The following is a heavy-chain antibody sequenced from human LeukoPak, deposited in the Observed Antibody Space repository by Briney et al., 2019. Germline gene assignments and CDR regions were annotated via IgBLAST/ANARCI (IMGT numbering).Heavy chain of an antibody. CDR2: ISGSGGGI. D-gene: IGHD1-7*01. V-gene: IGHV3-23*01. J-gene: IGHJ4*02. CDR3: AKDGKTRNWNYFQAKPVY. Sequence: PGGSLRLSCAAAGFTVSTSAMSWVRQAPGKGLEWVSGISGSGGGIYYADSVKGRFSISRDISKNTLYLQMNSLRAEDTAIYYCAKDGKTRNWNYFQAKPVYWGQGTLVTVSS. CDR1: GFTVSTSA.